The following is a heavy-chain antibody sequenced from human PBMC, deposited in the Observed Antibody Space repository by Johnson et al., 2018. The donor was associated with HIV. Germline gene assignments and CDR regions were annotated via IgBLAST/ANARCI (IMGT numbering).Heavy chain of an antibody. CDR2: INQDGSEK. V-gene: IGHV3-7*01. J-gene: IGHJ3*02. CDR1: GFTFSSYW. CDR3: ASLIWGGGFDS. D-gene: IGHD3-16*01. Sequence: MQLVESGGDLVQPGGSLRLSCAASGFTFSSYWMSWVRQAPGKGLEWVAKINQDGSEKYYVDSVKGRFTISRDNAKNSLYLQMNSLRAEDTAVYYCASLIWGGGFDSCGQGTIVTVSS.